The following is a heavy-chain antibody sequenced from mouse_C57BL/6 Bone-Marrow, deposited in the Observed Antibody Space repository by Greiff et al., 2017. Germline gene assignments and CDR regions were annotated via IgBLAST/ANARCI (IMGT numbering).Heavy chain of an antibody. D-gene: IGHD2-4*01. CDR1: GYTFTEYT. J-gene: IGHJ2*01. CDR2: FYPGSGSI. V-gene: IGHV1-62-2*01. CDR3: ARHEEGTLYDYDGGYFDY. Sequence: QVQLQQSGAELVKPGASVKLSCKASGYTFTEYTIHWVKQRSGQGLEWIGWFYPGSGSIKYNEKFKDKATLTADKSSSTVYMELSRLTSEDSAVYFCARHEEGTLYDYDGGYFDYWGQGTTLTVSS.